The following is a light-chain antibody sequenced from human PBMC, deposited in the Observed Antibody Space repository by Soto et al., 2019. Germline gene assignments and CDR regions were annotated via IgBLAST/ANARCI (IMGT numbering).Light chain of an antibody. CDR3: QQYGNTPPND. CDR1: QTIIGNY. CDR2: GAS. Sequence: DIVLTQSPGTLSLSPGERATLSCRATQTIIGNYLAWYQQKPGQAPRVLIHGASSRATGIQDRFSGSGYGTEFNLTIRRLEHEDFAVYFCQQYGNTPPNDXGQGTKVDIK. V-gene: IGKV3-20*01. J-gene: IGKJ2*01.